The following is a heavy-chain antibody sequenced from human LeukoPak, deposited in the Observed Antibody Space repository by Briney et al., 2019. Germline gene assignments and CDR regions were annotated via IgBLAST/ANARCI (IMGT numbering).Heavy chain of an antibody. CDR1: GYTFTSYY. V-gene: IGHV1-46*01. Sequence: ASVKVSCKASGYTFTSYYMHWVRQAPGQGLEWMGIINPSGGSTSYAQKFQGRVTMTRDMSTSTVYMELSSLRSEDTAVYYCARIAAAGTIDYWGQGTLVTVSS. CDR3: ARIAAAGTIDY. CDR2: INPSGGST. D-gene: IGHD6-13*01. J-gene: IGHJ4*02.